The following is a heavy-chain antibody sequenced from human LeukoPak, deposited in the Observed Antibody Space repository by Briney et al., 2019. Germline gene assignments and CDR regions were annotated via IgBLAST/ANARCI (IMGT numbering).Heavy chain of an antibody. J-gene: IGHJ5*02. Sequence: AGGSLRLSCAASGFTFSSYGMHWVRQPPGKGLEWIGEIFHTGTANYNPSLKSRLTISVDTSKNQFSLRLNSVTAADTAVYYCAKVVCVSDCHVDLWGRGTLVTVSS. V-gene: IGHV4-4*02. CDR1: GFTFSSYG. CDR2: IFHTGTA. D-gene: IGHD2-21*02. CDR3: AKVVCVSDCHVDL.